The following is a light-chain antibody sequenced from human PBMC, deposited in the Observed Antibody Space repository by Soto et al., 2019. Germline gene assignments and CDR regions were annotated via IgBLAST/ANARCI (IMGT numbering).Light chain of an antibody. CDR1: QSVSSSF. CDR2: GAS. V-gene: IGKV3-20*01. J-gene: IGKJ2*01. CDR3: QQYGSSPPMYT. Sequence: EIVLTQSPVTLSLSPGEGATLSCRASQSVSSSFLAWYQQKPGQAPRLLIYGASSRATGIPDRFSGSGSGTDFTLTISILEPEDFAVYYCQQYGSSPPMYTFGQGTKLEIK.